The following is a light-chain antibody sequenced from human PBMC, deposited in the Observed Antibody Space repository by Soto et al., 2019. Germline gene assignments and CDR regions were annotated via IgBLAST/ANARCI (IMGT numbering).Light chain of an antibody. V-gene: IGKV1-12*01. CDR2: AAS. CDR1: QGISTY. Sequence: DIHMTLSPSSVSASIGHRVSITCRASQGISTYLGWYQQKPGKAPKLLIYAASSLQTGVPSRFSGSGSGTDFTLTISSLQTEDFGTYYCQQAISFPITFGQGTRLEIK. CDR3: QQAISFPIT. J-gene: IGKJ5*01.